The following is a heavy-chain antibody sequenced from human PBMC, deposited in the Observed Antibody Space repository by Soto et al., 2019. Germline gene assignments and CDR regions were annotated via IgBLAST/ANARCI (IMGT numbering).Heavy chain of an antibody. V-gene: IGHV1-69*13. J-gene: IGHJ6*02. D-gene: IGHD3-10*01. CDR2: IIPIFGTA. CDR1: GGTFSSYA. CDR3: ARNQYYYGSGSYYNDYYYGMDV. Sequence: ASVKVSCKASGGTFSSYAISWVRQAPGQGLEWMGGIIPIFGTANYAQKFQGRVTITADESTSTAYMELSSLRSEDTAVYYCARNQYYYGSGSYYNDYYYGMDVWGQGTTVTISS.